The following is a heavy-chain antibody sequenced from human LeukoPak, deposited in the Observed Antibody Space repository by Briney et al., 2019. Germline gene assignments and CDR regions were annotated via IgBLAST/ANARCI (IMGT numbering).Heavy chain of an antibody. V-gene: IGHV3-21*01. D-gene: IGHD2-2*01. Sequence: GGSLRLSCSASGFTFSNYKMNWVRQAPGKGLELVSSISSSSSNKYYADSVKGRFTISRHNAKNSLFLQMNSLRAEDTAVYYCARERLVVVGDSYYYYGMDVWGQGTTVTVSS. CDR1: GFTFSNYK. CDR2: ISSSSSNK. CDR3: ARERLVVVGDSYYYYGMDV. J-gene: IGHJ6*02.